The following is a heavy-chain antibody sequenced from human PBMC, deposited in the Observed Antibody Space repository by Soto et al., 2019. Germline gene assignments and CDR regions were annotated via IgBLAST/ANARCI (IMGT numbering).Heavy chain of an antibody. CDR2: IYYSGST. V-gene: IGHV4-39*01. J-gene: IGHJ4*02. D-gene: IGHD2-2*01. CDR3: ARRPEVPDDAPKLCFDY. Sequence: QLQLQESGPGLVKPSETLSLTCTVSGGSISSSSYYWGWIRQPPGKGLEWIGSIYYSGSTYYNPSLKSRVTISVDTSKNQFSLKLSSVTAADTAVYYCARRPEVPDDAPKLCFDYWGQGTLVTVSS. CDR1: GGSISSSSYY.